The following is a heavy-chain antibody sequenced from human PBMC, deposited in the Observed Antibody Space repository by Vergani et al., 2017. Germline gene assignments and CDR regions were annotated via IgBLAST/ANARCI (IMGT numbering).Heavy chain of an antibody. CDR2: IYYSGST. CDR3: AKFRSDDSVRGGFDP. V-gene: IGHV4-38-2*01. J-gene: IGHJ5*02. D-gene: IGHD4-11*01. Sequence: QVQLQESGPGLVKPSETLSLTCAVSGYSISSGYYWGWIRQPPGKGLEWIGYIYYSGSTYYNPSLKSRVTISVDTSKNQFSLKLSSVTAEDTAVYYGAKFRSDDSVRGGFDPWGQGTLVTVSS. CDR1: GYSISSGYY.